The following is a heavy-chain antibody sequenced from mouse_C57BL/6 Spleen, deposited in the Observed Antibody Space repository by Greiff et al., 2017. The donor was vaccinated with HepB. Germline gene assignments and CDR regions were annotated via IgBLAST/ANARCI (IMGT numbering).Heavy chain of an antibody. J-gene: IGHJ3*01. D-gene: IGHD1-1*01. CDR3: ARDGSSAWFAY. Sequence: EVKLQESGPGLVKPSQSLSLTCSVTGFSITSGYYWNWIRQFPGNKLEWMGYISYDGSNNYNPSLKNRISSTRDTSKNQFFLKLNSVTTEDTATYYCARDGSSAWFAYWGQGTLVTVSA. CDR2: ISYDGSN. V-gene: IGHV3-6*01. CDR1: GFSITSGYY.